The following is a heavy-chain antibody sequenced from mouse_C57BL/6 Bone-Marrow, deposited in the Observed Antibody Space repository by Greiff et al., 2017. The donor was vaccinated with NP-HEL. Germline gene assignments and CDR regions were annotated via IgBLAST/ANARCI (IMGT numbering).Heavy chain of an antibody. CDR1: GFTFSNYW. CDR3: TGITTVVATRFFDY. CDR2: IRLKSDNYAT. J-gene: IGHJ2*01. D-gene: IGHD1-1*01. Sequence: EVKVEESGGGLVQPGGSMKLSCVASGFTFSNYWMNWVRQSPEKGLEWVAQIRLKSDNYATHYAESVKGRFTISRDDSKSSVYLQMNNLRAEDTGIYYCTGITTVVATRFFDYWGQGTTLTVSS. V-gene: IGHV6-3*01.